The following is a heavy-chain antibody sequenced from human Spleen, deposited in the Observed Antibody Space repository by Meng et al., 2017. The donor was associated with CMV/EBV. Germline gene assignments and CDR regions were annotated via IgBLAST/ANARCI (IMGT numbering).Heavy chain of an antibody. J-gene: IGHJ3*02. V-gene: IGHV3-21*01. D-gene: IGHD2-21*01. Sequence: GGSLRLSCAASGFTFDDYGMSWVRQAPGKGLEWVSSISSSSSYIYYADSVKGRFTISRDNAKNSLYLQMNSLRAEDTAVYYCAKSDWDAFDIWGQGTMVTVSS. CDR2: ISSSSSYI. CDR3: AKSDWDAFDI. CDR1: GFTFDDYG.